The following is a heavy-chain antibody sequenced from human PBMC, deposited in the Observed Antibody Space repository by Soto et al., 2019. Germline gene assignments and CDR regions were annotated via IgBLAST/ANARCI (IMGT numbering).Heavy chain of an antibody. Sequence: SVKVSCKASGGTFSSYAISWVRQAPGQGLEWMGGIIPIFGTANYAQKIQGRVTITADESTSTAYMELSSLRSEDTAVYYCARGGWLRLASWFDPWGQGTLVTVSS. D-gene: IGHD5-12*01. CDR2: IIPIFGTA. CDR3: ARGGWLRLASWFDP. CDR1: GGTFSSYA. J-gene: IGHJ5*02. V-gene: IGHV1-69*13.